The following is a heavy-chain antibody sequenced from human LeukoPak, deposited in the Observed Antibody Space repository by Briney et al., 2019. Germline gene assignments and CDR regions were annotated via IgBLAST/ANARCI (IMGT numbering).Heavy chain of an antibody. CDR3: ARDFKSGYVDS. Sequence: GGSLRLSCAVSGLTFSNYGMHWVRQAPGKGLEWVAVIFDDGSREDFADSVKGRFTISRDNSKKTVVLQMNSLRGEDTAVYYCARDFKSGYVDSWGQGTLVTVSS. CDR1: GLTFSNYG. D-gene: IGHD3-3*01. CDR2: IFDDGSRE. V-gene: IGHV3-33*01. J-gene: IGHJ4*02.